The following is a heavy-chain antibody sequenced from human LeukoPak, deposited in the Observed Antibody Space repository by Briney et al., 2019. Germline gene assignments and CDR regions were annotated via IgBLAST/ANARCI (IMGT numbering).Heavy chain of an antibody. CDR3: ARYLEADAFDI. CDR1: GYTLTGYY. V-gene: IGHV1-2*02. J-gene: IGHJ3*02. Sequence: ASVKVSCKASGYTLTGYYIHWVRQAPGQGLEWMGWSNPNSGGTNYAQKFQGRVTKTRDTSINTGYMELSRLRSDDTAIYYCARYLEADAFDIWGQGTMVTVSS. CDR2: SNPNSGGT. D-gene: IGHD1-1*01.